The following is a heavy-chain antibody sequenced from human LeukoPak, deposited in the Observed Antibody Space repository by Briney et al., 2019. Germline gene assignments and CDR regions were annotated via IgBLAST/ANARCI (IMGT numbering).Heavy chain of an antibody. J-gene: IGHJ4*02. CDR3: ARDGVAGGFDY. CDR2: IYYSGST. V-gene: IGHV4-61*01. D-gene: IGHD6-19*01. Sequence: KASETLSLTCTVSGASVNSGSYYWSWIRQPPGKGLEWIGYIYYSGSTHYNPSLKSRVTISVDTSKNQYSLKLSSVTAADTAVYYCARDGVAGGFDYWGQGTLVTVSS. CDR1: GASVNSGSYY.